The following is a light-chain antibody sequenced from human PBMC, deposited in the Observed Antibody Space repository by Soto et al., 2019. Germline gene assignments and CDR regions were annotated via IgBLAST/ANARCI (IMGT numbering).Light chain of an antibody. V-gene: IGKV3-15*01. J-gene: IGKJ5*01. CDR1: QSVGSN. Sequence: EIVITQSPATLSVSPGERVTLSCRASQSVGSNLAWYQHKPGQAPRLLIYGVSTRATGIPARFSGSASGTEFTLTISSLQSEDFAVYSCQQYNDWPITFGPGTRLAIK. CDR2: GVS. CDR3: QQYNDWPIT.